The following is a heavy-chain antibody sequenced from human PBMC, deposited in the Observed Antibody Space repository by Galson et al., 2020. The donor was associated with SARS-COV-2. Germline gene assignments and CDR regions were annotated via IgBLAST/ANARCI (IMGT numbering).Heavy chain of an antibody. J-gene: IGHJ6*02. CDR2: IYSGGST. D-gene: IGHD3-10*01. V-gene: IGHV3-53*01. CDR1: GFTVSSNY. CDR3: ARGNGSGSYVDGMDV. Sequence: GESLKISCAASGFTVSSNYMSWVRQAPGKGLEWVSVIYSGGSTYYADSAKGRLTISRDNSKNTLYHQLNSLRAEDTAVYYCARGNGSGSYVDGMDVWGQGTTVTVSS.